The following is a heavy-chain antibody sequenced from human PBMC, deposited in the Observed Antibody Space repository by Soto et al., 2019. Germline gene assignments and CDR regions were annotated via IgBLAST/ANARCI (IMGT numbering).Heavy chain of an antibody. J-gene: IGHJ4*02. CDR2: VYHNGRA. CDR3: ARVDGAGTYSLVDY. D-gene: IGHD3-10*01. CDR1: GDSVTNNNYF. Sequence: QVQLQESGPALVKPSETLSLTCTVSGDSVTNNNYFWSWIRQSPGKGLEWIGYVYHNGRATYNPSLGSRLTILLDTSKTQFSLKLSSVTAADTAVYYCARVDGAGTYSLVDYWGQGSLVTVSS. V-gene: IGHV4-61*01.